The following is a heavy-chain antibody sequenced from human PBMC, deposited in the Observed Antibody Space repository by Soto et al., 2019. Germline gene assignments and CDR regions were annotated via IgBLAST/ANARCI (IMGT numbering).Heavy chain of an antibody. CDR3: VAGQYFFDY. J-gene: IGHJ4*02. V-gene: IGHV3-30*03. Sequence: QVQLVESGGGVVQPGRSLRLSCAASGFSFSSYGMQWVRQAPGKGLEWVAVISYDGSNKYYADSVKDRSTSSRDNSKKTLYLQMNCLRPDDTAVYYCVAGQYFFDYCGQGTLVTVSS. D-gene: IGHD6-19*01. CDR2: ISYDGSNK. CDR1: GFSFSSYG.